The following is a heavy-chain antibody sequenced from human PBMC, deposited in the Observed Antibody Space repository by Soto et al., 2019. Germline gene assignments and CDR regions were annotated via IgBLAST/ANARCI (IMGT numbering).Heavy chain of an antibody. V-gene: IGHV3-30*18. D-gene: IGHD3-3*01. Sequence: LXLSCAASVFTLSSYCMHWVRQAPGKGLEWVAVISYDGSNKYYADSVKGRFTISRDNSKNTLYLQMNSLRAEDTAVYYCAKSAGFGVVSWALDIWGQGTMVTASS. J-gene: IGHJ3*02. CDR3: AKSAGFGVVSWALDI. CDR1: VFTLSSYC. CDR2: ISYDGSNK.